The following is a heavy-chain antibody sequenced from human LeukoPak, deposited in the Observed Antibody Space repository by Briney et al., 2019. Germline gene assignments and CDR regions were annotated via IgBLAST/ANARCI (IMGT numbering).Heavy chain of an antibody. V-gene: IGHV7-4-1*02. CDR1: GYTFTTYS. J-gene: IGHJ4*02. D-gene: IGHD3-16*01. CDR3: TRDRSGGAFDY. CDR2: INTNTGSP. Sequence: ASVKVSCKASGYTFTTYSMNWVRQAPGQGLEWMGYINTNTGSPTYAQAFTGRFVFSLDTSVTTAYLHISSLQAEDTAVYYCTRDRSGGAFDYWGQGTLVTVSS.